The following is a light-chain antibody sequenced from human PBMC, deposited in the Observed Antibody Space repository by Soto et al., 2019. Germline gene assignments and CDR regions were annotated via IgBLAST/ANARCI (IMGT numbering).Light chain of an antibody. CDR1: QSVSSGY. CDR3: QQYGSSPYT. Sequence: EIVLTQSPGTLYLSPGERATLSCRASQSVSSGYLAWYQQKLGQAPRLLFFGASNRTTGIPDRFSGSGSGTDFTLTISRLEPEDFAVYSCQQYGSSPYTFGQGTKLEI. J-gene: IGKJ2*01. V-gene: IGKV3-20*01. CDR2: GAS.